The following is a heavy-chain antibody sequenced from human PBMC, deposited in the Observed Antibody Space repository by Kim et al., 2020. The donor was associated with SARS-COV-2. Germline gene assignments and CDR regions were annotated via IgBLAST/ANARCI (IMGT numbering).Heavy chain of an antibody. D-gene: IGHD6-6*01. J-gene: IGHJ6*02. V-gene: IGHV1-3*01. CDR1: GYTFTKYP. CDR3: ARRIGLGQPVTDPPYGMDV. CDR2: INAGNGNT. Sequence: ASVKVSCNASGYTFTKYPIHWVRQAPGQSLYWMGLINAGNGNTQYSQGFQARVTITRDTSANTAYLELSSLRSEDTAIYYCARRIGLGQPVTDPPYGMDVWGQGTTVTVSS.